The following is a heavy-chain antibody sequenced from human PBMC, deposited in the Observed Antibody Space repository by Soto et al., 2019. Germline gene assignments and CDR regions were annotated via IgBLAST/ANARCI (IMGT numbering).Heavy chain of an antibody. CDR3: AHRILRTVFGLVTTTAIYFDF. Sequence: QITLNESGPTVVKPAETLTLTCTFSGFSLTTSGVGVGWIRQSPGKATVWLALIYWDADKRYSASLKSRLTITKDTSKTQVVLTMASVDPADTATYSCAHRILRTVFGLVTTTAIYFDFWGQGTPVVVSS. J-gene: IGHJ4*02. D-gene: IGHD3-3*01. CDR2: IYWDADK. V-gene: IGHV2-5*02. CDR1: GFSLTTSGVG.